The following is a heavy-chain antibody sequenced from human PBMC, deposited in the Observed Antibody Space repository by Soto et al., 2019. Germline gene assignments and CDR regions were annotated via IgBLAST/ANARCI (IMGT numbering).Heavy chain of an antibody. CDR3: TTGHVLSVTMVRGARGDAFDI. V-gene: IGHV3-15*01. Sequence: GGSLRLSCAASGFTFSNAWMSWVRQAPGKGLEWVGRIKSKTDGGTTDYAAPVKGRFTISRDDSKNTLYLQMNSLKTEDTAVYYCTTGHVLSVTMVRGARGDAFDIWGQGTMVTVSS. J-gene: IGHJ3*02. CDR2: IKSKTDGGTT. D-gene: IGHD3-10*01. CDR1: GFTFSNAW.